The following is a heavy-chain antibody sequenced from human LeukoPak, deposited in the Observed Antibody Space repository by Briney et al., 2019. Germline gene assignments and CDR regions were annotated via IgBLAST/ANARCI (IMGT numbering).Heavy chain of an antibody. CDR1: GGSISSSSYY. CDR2: IYYSGST. CDR3: ARDRGIAAPLAMDV. J-gene: IGHJ6*03. V-gene: IGHV4-39*07. Sequence: MTSETLSLTCTVSGGSISSSSYYWGWIRQPPGKGLEWIGSIYYSGSTYYNPSLKSRVTISVDTSKNQFSLKLSSVTAADTAVYYCARDRGIAAPLAMDVWGKGTTVTVSS. D-gene: IGHD6-13*01.